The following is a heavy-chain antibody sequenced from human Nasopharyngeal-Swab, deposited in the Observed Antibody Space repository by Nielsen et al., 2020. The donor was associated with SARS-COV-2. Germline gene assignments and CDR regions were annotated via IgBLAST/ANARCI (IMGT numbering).Heavy chain of an antibody. J-gene: IGHJ4*02. CDR1: GFTFSSFG. V-gene: IGHV3-30*03. CDR2: IAHDASNE. Sequence: GESLKISCAASGFTFSSFGMHWVRQAPGKRLEWVAFIAHDASNEYYGDSVTGRFSISRDSSKNTLYLQMDSLRGEDTAVYYCARDAPAHYGAFYWGRGTLVTVSS. D-gene: IGHD4-17*01. CDR3: ARDAPAHYGAFY.